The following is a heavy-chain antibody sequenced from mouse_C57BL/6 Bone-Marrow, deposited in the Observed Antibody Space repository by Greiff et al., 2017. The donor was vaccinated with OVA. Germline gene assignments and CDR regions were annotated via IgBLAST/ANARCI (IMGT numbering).Heavy chain of an antibody. CDR3: ARELRFYYFDY. D-gene: IGHD1-1*01. CDR2: ISYSGST. J-gene: IGHJ2*01. V-gene: IGHV3-1*01. Sequence: EVQGVESGPGLVKPSQSLSLTCTVTGYSITSGYDWHWIRHFPGNKLEWMGYISYSGSTNYNPSLKSRTSITHDTSKNHFFLKLNSVTTEDTATYYCARELRFYYFDYWGQGTTLTVSS. CDR1: GYSITSGYD.